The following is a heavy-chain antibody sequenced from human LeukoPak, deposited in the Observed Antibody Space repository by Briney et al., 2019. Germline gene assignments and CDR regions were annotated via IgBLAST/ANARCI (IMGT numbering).Heavy chain of an antibody. CDR2: INPNSGGT. Sequence: ASVKVSCKASGYTFTGYYIHWVRQAPGQGLEWMGWINPNSGGTNYAQKFQGRVTMTRDTSISTAYMELSRLRSDDTAVYYCARVPSSYGYSAYGYWGQGALVTVSS. J-gene: IGHJ4*02. CDR1: GYTFTGYY. D-gene: IGHD5-18*01. CDR3: ARVPSSYGYSAYGY. V-gene: IGHV1-2*02.